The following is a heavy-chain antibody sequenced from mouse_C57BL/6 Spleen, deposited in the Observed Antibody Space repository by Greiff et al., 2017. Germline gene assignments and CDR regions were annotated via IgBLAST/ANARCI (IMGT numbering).Heavy chain of an antibody. V-gene: IGHV1-80*01. CDR1: GYAFSSYW. J-gene: IGHJ4*01. CDR3: ARRDGSKTDAIDY. Sequence: QVQLQQSGAELVKPGASVKISCKASGYAFSSYWLNWVKQRSGKGHEWLGQIYPGDGDTNYNGKFKSKATLTADKSTSTAYMQLRSLTSEDSAVYFSARRDGSKTDAIDYWGQGTSVTVSS. D-gene: IGHD1-1*01. CDR2: IYPGDGDT.